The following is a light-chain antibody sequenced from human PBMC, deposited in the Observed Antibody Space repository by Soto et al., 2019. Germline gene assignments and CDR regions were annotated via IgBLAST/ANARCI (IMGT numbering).Light chain of an antibody. J-gene: IGLJ2*01. V-gene: IGLV1-51*01. CDR1: SSNIGSNY. CDR2: DNG. Sequence: QSVLTQPASVSAAPGQKVTISCSGSSSNIGSNYVSWYQQLPRTAPKLLIYDNGKRPSGIPDRFSGSQSGTSATLGITGLQTGDEAAYYCGTWDNSLSAVFGGGTKLTVL. CDR3: GTWDNSLSAV.